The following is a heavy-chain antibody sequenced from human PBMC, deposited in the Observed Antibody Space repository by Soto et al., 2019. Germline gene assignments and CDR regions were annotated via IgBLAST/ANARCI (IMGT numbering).Heavy chain of an antibody. CDR2: IYYSGST. V-gene: IGHV4-61*01. Sequence: SETLSLTCTVSGGSVSSGSYYWSWIRQPPGKGLECIGYIYYSGSTNYNPSLKSRVTISVDTSKNQFSLKLSSVTAADTAVYYCARDSRDDRGDYYGMDVWGQGTTVTVSS. CDR1: GGSVSSGSYY. D-gene: IGHD3-10*01. CDR3: ARDSRDDRGDYYGMDV. J-gene: IGHJ6*02.